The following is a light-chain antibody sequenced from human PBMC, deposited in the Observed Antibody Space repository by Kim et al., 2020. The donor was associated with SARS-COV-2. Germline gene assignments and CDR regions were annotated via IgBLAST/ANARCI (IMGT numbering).Light chain of an antibody. CDR3: QQHHDYPWT. J-gene: IGKJ1*01. Sequence: VSDDLAWYQQKPGKAPKVIIYKASNLESGAPSSFSGSGSGSEFTLAISSLQPGDFATYFCQQHHDYPWTFGQGTRVEI. CDR2: KAS. CDR1: VSDD. V-gene: IGKV1-5*03.